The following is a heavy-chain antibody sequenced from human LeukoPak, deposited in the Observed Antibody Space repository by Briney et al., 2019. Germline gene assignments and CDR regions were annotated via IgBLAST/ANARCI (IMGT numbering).Heavy chain of an antibody. CDR1: GFTFSSYA. CDR2: ISYDGSNK. J-gene: IGHJ4*02. D-gene: IGHD1-14*01. V-gene: IGHV3-30-3*01. CDR3: ATGPPRTLSDPDY. Sequence: GGSLRLSCAASGFTFSSYAMHWVRQAPGKGLEWVAVISYDGSNKYYADSVKGRFTISRDNSKNTLYLRMNSLRAEDTAVYYCATGPPRTLSDPDYWGQGTLVTVSS.